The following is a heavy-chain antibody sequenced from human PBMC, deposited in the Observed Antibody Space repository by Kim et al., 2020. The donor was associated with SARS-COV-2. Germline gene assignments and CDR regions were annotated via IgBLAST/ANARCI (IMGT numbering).Heavy chain of an antibody. D-gene: IGHD6-13*01. Sequence: NTALKSRVNISVDTSKNQFSLKLSSVAAADTAGYYCARGVRGSSSWYGYWGQGTLVTVSS. J-gene: IGHJ4*02. V-gene: IGHV4-34*01. CDR3: ARGVRGSSSWYGY.